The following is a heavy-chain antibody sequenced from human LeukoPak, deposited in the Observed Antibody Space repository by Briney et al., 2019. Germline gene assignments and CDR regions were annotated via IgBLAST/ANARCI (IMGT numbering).Heavy chain of an antibody. D-gene: IGHD6-19*01. CDR1: GGSFSSYY. CDR2: IYYSGST. CDR3: ARGGVAGILPPYYYYYGMDV. J-gene: IGHJ6*02. Sequence: SETLSLTCAVYGGSFSSYYWSWIRQPPGKGLEWIGYIYYSGSTNYNPSLKSRVTISVDTSKNQFSLKLSSVTAADTAVYYCARGGVAGILPPYYYYYGMDVWGQGTTVTVSS. V-gene: IGHV4-59*08.